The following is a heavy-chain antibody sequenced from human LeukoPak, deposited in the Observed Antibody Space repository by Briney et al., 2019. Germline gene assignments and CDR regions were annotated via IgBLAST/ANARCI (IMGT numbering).Heavy chain of an antibody. CDR3: ARDWDGDEYGDYVDVFDI. CDR2: ISAYNGDT. CDR1: GYTFTTYG. J-gene: IGHJ3*02. V-gene: IGHV1-18*01. Sequence: ASVTVSCTASGYTFTTYGICWVRQAPGQGLEWMGWISAYNGDTNYAQKLQGRVTMTTDTSTSTAYMELRSLRSDDTAVYYCARDWDGDEYGDYVDVFDISGQGTMGTVSS. D-gene: IGHD4-17*01.